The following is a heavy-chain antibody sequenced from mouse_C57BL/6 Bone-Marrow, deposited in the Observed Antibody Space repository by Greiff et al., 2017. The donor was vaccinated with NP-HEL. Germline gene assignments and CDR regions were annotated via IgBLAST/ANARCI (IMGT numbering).Heavy chain of an antibody. CDR3: ARDYYGSSSFAY. CDR1: GYTFTSYW. V-gene: IGHV1-69*01. D-gene: IGHD1-1*01. J-gene: IGHJ3*01. Sequence: VQLQQPGAELVMPGASVKLSCKASGYTFTSYWMHWVKQRPGQGLEWIGEIDPSDSYTNYNQPFQGKSTLTVDKSSSTAYMQLSSLTSEDSAVYYCARDYYGSSSFAYWGQGTLVTVSA. CDR2: IDPSDSYT.